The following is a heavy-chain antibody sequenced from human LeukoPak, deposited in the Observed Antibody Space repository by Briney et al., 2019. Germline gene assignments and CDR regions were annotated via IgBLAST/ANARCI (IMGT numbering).Heavy chain of an antibody. Sequence: PGGSLRLSCAASGFTFSSYWMSWVRQAPGKGLEWVANIKQDGSEEYYVDSVKGRFTISRDNAKNSLYLQMNSLRAEDTAVYYCATLYYDFWSGYYKYFDYWGQGTLVTVSS. CDR1: GFTFSSYW. J-gene: IGHJ4*02. CDR3: ATLYYDFWSGYYKYFDY. D-gene: IGHD3-3*01. V-gene: IGHV3-7*01. CDR2: IKQDGSEE.